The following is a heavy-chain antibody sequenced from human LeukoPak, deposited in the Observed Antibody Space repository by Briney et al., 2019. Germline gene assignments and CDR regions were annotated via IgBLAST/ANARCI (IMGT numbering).Heavy chain of an antibody. CDR2: ISAYNGNT. CDR3: ARDGDDSSGYSLLNDAFDI. CDR1: GYTFTSYG. V-gene: IGHV1-18*01. Sequence: ASVKVSCTASGYTFTSYGVSWVRQAPGQGLEWMGWISAYNGNTNYAQKLQGRVTMTTDTSTSTAYMELRSLRYDDTAVYYCARDGDDSSGYSLLNDAFDIWGQGTMVTVSS. J-gene: IGHJ3*02. D-gene: IGHD3-22*01.